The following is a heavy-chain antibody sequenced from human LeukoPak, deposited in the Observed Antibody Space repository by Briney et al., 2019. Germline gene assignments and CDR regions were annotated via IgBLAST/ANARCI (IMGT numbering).Heavy chain of an antibody. J-gene: IGHJ6*03. CDR1: GGSISSYY. CDR3: ARVMETGYYYYMDV. D-gene: IGHD2-21*02. CDR2: IYYSGST. V-gene: IGHV4-59*01. Sequence: PSETLSLTCTVSGGSISSYYWSWIRQPPGKGLEWIGYIYYSGSTNYNPSLKSRVTISVDTSKNQFSLKLSSVTAADTAVYYCARVMETGYYYYMDVWGKGTTVTISS.